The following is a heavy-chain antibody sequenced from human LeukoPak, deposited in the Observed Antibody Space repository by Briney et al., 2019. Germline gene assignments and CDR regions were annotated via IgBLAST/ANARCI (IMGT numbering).Heavy chain of an antibody. Sequence: PSETLSLTCTVSGGSISSSSYYWGWIRQPPGKGLEWIGEINHSGSTNYNPSLKSRVTISVDTSKNQFSLKLSSVTAADTAVYYCARNSGYEAYVPGTPAWFDPWGQGTPVTVSS. V-gene: IGHV4-39*07. D-gene: IGHD5-12*01. CDR3: ARNSGYEAYVPGTPAWFDP. CDR1: GGSISSSSYY. J-gene: IGHJ5*02. CDR2: INHSGST.